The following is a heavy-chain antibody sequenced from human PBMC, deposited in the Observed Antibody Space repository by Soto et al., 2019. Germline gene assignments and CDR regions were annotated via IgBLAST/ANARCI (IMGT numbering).Heavy chain of an antibody. CDR3: AKDIKDYYYYYGMDV. J-gene: IGHJ6*02. Sequence: GGSLRLSCAASGCTFSSYGMRWIRQAPGKGLEWVAVISYDGSNKYYADSVKGRFTISRDNSKNTLYLQMNSLRAEDTAVYYCAKDIKDYYYYYGMDVWGQGTTVTVSS. CDR1: GCTFSSYG. V-gene: IGHV3-30*18. CDR2: ISYDGSNK. D-gene: IGHD3-10*01.